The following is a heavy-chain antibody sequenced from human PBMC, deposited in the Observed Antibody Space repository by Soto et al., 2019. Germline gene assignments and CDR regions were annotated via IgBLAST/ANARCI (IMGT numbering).Heavy chain of an antibody. D-gene: IGHD6-6*01. CDR3: AREFSNSPEAFGS. CDR1: AGSAKSDNFY. CDR2: IYYTGTT. J-gene: IGHJ4*02. Sequence: SETLSLTWTVSAGSAKSDNFYCSWIRQPPWRGLEWTGYIYYTGTTNYNPSLKTRVTISIDASRNQCSLKLSSVTAADTAVYYCAREFSNSPEAFGSWGQGSLVTVSS. V-gene: IGHV4-61*01.